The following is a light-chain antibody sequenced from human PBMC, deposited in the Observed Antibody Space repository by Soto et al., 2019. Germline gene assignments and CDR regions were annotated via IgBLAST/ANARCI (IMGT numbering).Light chain of an antibody. Sequence: ENVLTQSPGTLSLSPGERATLSCRASQSVGTYLAWYQQKPGQAPRLLIFDASKRATGIPARFSGSGSGTDFTLTISRLEPEDFAVYYCQQYSSSPLTFGGGTRLEIK. V-gene: IGKV3-20*01. CDR2: DAS. J-gene: IGKJ5*01. CDR3: QQYSSSPLT. CDR1: QSVGTY.